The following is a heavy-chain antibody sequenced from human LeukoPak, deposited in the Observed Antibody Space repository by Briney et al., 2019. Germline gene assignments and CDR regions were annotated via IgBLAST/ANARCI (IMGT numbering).Heavy chain of an antibody. D-gene: IGHD3-3*02. CDR3: SRDASFFSWDS. CDR2: IRGKAYGATT. J-gene: IGHJ4*02. V-gene: IGHV3-49*03. Sequence: PGGSLRLSCTASGFTFANYALGWFRQAPGKGLEWVGFIRGKAYGATTEFAASVKGRFTISRDDSESIAYLQMNSLKTEDTGIYYCSRDASFFSWDSWGQGTLVTVSS. CDR1: GFTFANYA.